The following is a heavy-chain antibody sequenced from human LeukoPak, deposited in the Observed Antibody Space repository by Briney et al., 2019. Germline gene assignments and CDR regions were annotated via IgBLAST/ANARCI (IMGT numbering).Heavy chain of an antibody. D-gene: IGHD6-19*01. CDR1: GFTFSRYA. Sequence: GGSLRLSCAASGFTFSRYAMSWVRQATGKGVEWVSAISGSGGSTYYADSGKGRYTMSRDNSKKTMYLQMNSLRAEDTAVYYCAKVATNRYSSGWSDYWGQGTLVTVSS. CDR3: AKVATNRYSSGWSDY. CDR2: ISGSGGST. V-gene: IGHV3-23*01. J-gene: IGHJ4*02.